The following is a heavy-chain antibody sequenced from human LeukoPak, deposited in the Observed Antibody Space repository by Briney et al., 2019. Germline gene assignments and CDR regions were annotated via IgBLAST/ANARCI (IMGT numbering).Heavy chain of an antibody. D-gene: IGHD5-12*01. CDR1: GFIFSSYW. V-gene: IGHV3-74*01. Sequence: GGSLRLSCAASGFIFSSYWMHWVRQATGKGLVWVSRINCDGSTTRYADSVKGRFTISRDNAKNTLYLQMNSLRAEDTAVYYCARLYSGYDYLPYYYYGMDVWGKGTTVTVSS. J-gene: IGHJ6*04. CDR3: ARLYSGYDYLPYYYYGMDV. CDR2: INCDGSTT.